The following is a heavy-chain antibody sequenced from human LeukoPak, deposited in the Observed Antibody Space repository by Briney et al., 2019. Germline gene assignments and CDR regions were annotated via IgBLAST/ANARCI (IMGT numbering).Heavy chain of an antibody. J-gene: IGHJ4*02. CDR2: IYYSGST. V-gene: IGHV4-59*05. D-gene: IGHD3-22*01. CDR3: ARQTDSSGYYCFDY. Sequence: SETLSLTCTVSGGSISSYYWSWIRQPPGKGLEWIGSIYYSGSTYYNPSLKSRVTISVDTSKNQFSLKLSSVTAADTAVYYCARQTDSSGYYCFDYWGQGTLVTVSS. CDR1: GGSISSYY.